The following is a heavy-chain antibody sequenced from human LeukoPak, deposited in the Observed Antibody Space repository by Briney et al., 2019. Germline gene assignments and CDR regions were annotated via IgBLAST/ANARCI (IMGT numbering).Heavy chain of an antibody. CDR1: GFTFDDYG. Sequence: PGGSLRLSCAASGFTFDDYGMSWVRQAPGKGLEWVSGINWNGGSTGYADSVKGRFTISRGNAENSLYLQMNSLRAEDTALYYCARHSSGWWPPPSGIDYWGQGTLVTVSS. CDR3: ARHSSGWWPPPSGIDY. J-gene: IGHJ4*02. D-gene: IGHD6-19*01. V-gene: IGHV3-20*04. CDR2: INWNGGST.